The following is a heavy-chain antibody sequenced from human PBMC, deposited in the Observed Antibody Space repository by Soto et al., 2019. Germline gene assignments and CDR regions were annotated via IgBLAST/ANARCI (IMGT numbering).Heavy chain of an antibody. J-gene: IGHJ4*02. CDR1: GHTFSSHD. CDR3: ARGRADYNSWLRLDY. D-gene: IGHD5-12*01. CDR2: MNPNTGNT. V-gene: IGHV1-8*01. Sequence: ASVKVSGKASGHTFSSHDINWVRQASGQGLEWMGWMNPNTGNTGYAETFQGRVSMTRDTSISTAYMELSSLRSADTAIYYCARGRADYNSWLRLDYWGQGTLVTVSS.